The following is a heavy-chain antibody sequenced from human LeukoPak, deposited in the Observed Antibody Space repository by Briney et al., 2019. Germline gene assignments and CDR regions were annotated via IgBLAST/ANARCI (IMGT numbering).Heavy chain of an antibody. CDR2: IYYSGST. Sequence: SETLSLTCTVSGGSISSYYWSWIRQPPGRGLEWIGYIYYSGSTNYNPSLKSRVTISVDTSKNQFSLKLSSVTAADTAVYYCARDNPGGYADYWGQGTLVTVSS. D-gene: IGHD5-12*01. CDR1: GGSISSYY. J-gene: IGHJ4*02. CDR3: ARDNPGGYADY. V-gene: IGHV4-59*01.